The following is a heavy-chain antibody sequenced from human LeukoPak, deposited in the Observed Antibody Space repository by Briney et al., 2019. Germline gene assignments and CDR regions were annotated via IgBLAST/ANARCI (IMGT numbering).Heavy chain of an antibody. D-gene: IGHD3-22*01. CDR2: ISSSSRYI. CDR1: GFTFSSYS. J-gene: IGHJ6*02. V-gene: IGHV3-21*01. Sequence: AGGALRLSCAASGFTFSSYSMNWVRQAPGKGLGWVSSISSSSRYIYYADSVKGRFTISRDNAKNSLYLQMNSLRAEDTAVYYCAREWYYYDSSGQGEDYGMDVWGQGTTVTVSS. CDR3: AREWYYYDSSGQGEDYGMDV.